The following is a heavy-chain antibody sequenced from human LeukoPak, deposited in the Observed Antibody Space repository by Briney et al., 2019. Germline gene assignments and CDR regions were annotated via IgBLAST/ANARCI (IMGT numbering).Heavy chain of an antibody. V-gene: IGHV4-59*08. J-gene: IGHJ4*02. CDR3: ARHPRSSWSFDY. CDR2: IFHSGST. D-gene: IGHD6-13*01. Sequence: SETLSLTCTVSGDSISGYYWSWVRQPPGKGLEWIGYIFHSGSTKYNPSLESRVTISIDTSKNQFSLRLSSVTAADTAVYYCARHPRSSWSFDYWGQGTLVTVSS. CDR1: GDSISGYY.